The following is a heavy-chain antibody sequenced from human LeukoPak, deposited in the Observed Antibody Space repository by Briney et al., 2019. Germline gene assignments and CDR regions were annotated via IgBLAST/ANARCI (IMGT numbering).Heavy chain of an antibody. D-gene: IGHD3-10*01. Sequence: PSETLSLTCTVSGGSISSSSYYWGWIRQPPGEGLEWIGEIYHSGSTNYNPSLKSRVTISVDKSKNQVSLKLSSVTAADTAVYYCAREHNYGSGSYYIDYWGQGTLVTVSS. V-gene: IGHV4-39*07. CDR2: IYHSGST. CDR3: AREHNYGSGSYYIDY. CDR1: GGSISSSSYY. J-gene: IGHJ4*02.